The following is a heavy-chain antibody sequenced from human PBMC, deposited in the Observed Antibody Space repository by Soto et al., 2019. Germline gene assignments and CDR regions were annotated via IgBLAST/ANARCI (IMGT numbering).Heavy chain of an antibody. CDR3: AKDNRDCGGDCYDDYWYFDL. J-gene: IGHJ2*01. CDR2: ISGSGGST. D-gene: IGHD2-21*02. V-gene: IGHV3-23*01. Sequence: HPGGSLRLSCAASGFTFSSYAMSWVRQAPGKGLEWVSAISGSGGSTYYADSVKGRFTISRDNSKNTLYLQMNSLRAEDTAVYYCAKDNRDCGGDCYDDYWYFDLRGRGTLVTVSS. CDR1: GFTFSSYA.